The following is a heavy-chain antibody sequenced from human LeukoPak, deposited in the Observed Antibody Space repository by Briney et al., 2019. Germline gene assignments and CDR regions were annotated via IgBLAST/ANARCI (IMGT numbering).Heavy chain of an antibody. J-gene: IGHJ3*02. V-gene: IGHV4-30-4*01. Sequence: SQTLSLTCAVSGGSSRSGDHFWSWIRQPPGKGLEWIGHIHYSGNTYYSPSLKSRVSISVDTSKNQFSLKLSSVTAADTAVYYCARDLHYYDSSGYYYPLRAFDIWGQGTMVTVSS. CDR3: ARDLHYYDSSGYYYPLRAFDI. CDR1: GGSSRSGDHF. CDR2: IHYSGNT. D-gene: IGHD3-22*01.